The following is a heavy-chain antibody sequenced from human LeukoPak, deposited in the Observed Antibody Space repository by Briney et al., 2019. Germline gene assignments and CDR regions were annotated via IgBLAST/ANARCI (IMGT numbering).Heavy chain of an antibody. CDR3: ARVAVADYYFDY. Sequence: PSETLSLTCTVSGGSVSSGSYYWSWIRQPPGKGLEWIGYIYYSGSTNYNPSLKSRVTISVDTSKNQFSLKLSSVTAADTAVYYCARVAVADYYFDYWGQGTLVTVSS. D-gene: IGHD6-19*01. CDR2: IYYSGST. CDR1: GGSVSSGSYY. J-gene: IGHJ4*02. V-gene: IGHV4-61*01.